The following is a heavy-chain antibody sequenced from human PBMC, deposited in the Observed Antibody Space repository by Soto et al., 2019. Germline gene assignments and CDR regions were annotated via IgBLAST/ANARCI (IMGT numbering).Heavy chain of an antibody. CDR2: ISGSGGST. Sequence: EVQLLESGGGLVQPGGSLRLSCAASGFTFSSYAMSWVRQAPGKGLEWVSAISGSGGSTYYADSVKGRFTISRDNSKNTQYLQMNSLRAEDTAVYYCAKYSSGWYHPFDYWGQGTLVTVSS. J-gene: IGHJ4*02. D-gene: IGHD6-19*01. CDR1: GFTFSSYA. V-gene: IGHV3-23*01. CDR3: AKYSSGWYHPFDY.